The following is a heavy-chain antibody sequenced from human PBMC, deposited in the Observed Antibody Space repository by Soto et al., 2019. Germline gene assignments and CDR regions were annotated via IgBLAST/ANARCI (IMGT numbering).Heavy chain of an antibody. Sequence: EVQLVESGGGLVQPGGSLRLSCVASGFTLSSFWMTWVRQAPGKGLEWVASIKQDGSETYYVDSVKGRFTISRDNPKNTLYLQMNSLRVGETGVYYCARLPHGMDVWGQGTTVTVSS. CDR2: IKQDGSET. V-gene: IGHV3-7*03. CDR1: GFTLSSFW. J-gene: IGHJ6*02. CDR3: ARLPHGMDV.